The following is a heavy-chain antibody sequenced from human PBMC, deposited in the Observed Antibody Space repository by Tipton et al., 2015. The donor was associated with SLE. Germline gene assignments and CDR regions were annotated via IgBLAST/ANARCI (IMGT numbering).Heavy chain of an antibody. CDR3: ARASRIGDI. CDR2: INHSGYT. CDR1: GASITRSTYY. D-gene: IGHD3-22*01. V-gene: IGHV4-39*07. Sequence: TLSLTCTVSGASITRSTYYWAWIRQPPGKGLEWIGEINHSGYTNYNPSLKSRVTISVDTSKNQFSLKLSSVTAADTAVYYCARASRIGDIWGQGTMVTVSS. J-gene: IGHJ3*02.